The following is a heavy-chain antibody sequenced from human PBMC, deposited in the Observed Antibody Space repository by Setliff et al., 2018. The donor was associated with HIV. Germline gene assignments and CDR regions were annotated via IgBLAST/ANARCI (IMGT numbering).Heavy chain of an antibody. CDR2: IYTSGST. V-gene: IGHV4-61*02. J-gene: IGHJ4*02. CDR3: ARIAAAEYYFDY. D-gene: IGHD6-13*01. CDR1: GGSISSGSYY. Sequence: TLSLTCTVSGGSISSGSYYWSWIRQPAGKGLEWIGRIYTSGSTNYNPSLKSRVTISVDTSKNQFSLKLSSVTAADTAVYYCARIAAAEYYFDYWGQGTLVTVSS.